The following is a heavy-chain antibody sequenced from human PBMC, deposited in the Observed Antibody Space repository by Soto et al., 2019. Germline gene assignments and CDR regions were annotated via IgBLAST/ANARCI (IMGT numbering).Heavy chain of an antibody. CDR2: IIPIFGTA. J-gene: IGHJ5*02. D-gene: IGHD1-1*01. V-gene: IGHV1-69*13. CDR1: GGTFSSYA. CDR3: VIFPLFRFLEDLFAS. Sequence: VNLYCKAAGGTFSSYAISWVRQAPGQGLEWMGGIIPIFGTANYAQKFQGRVTITADESTSTAYMELSSLRSEDTAVYYCVIFPLFRFLEDLFASCGQGSLV.